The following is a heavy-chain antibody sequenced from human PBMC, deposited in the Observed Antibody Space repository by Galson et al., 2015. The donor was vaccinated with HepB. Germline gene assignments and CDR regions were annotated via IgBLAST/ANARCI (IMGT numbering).Heavy chain of an antibody. D-gene: IGHD5-24*01. V-gene: IGHV6-1*01. CDR3: ARGYDGYNSPSSLDSYYFDY. CDR1: GDSVSSNSAA. Sequence: CAISGDSVSSNSAAWNWIRRSPSRGLEWLGRTYYRSKWYNDYAVSVKSRITINPDTSKNQFSLQLNSVTPEDTAVYYCARGYDGYNSPSSLDSYYFDYWGQGTLVTVSS. CDR2: TYYRSKWYN. J-gene: IGHJ4*02.